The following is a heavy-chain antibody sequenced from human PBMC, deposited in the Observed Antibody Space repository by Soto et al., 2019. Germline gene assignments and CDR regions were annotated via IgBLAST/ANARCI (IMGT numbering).Heavy chain of an antibody. CDR3: EKDPGSSWYEIDY. CDR1: GFTFSNYA. V-gene: IGHV3-23*01. J-gene: IGHJ4*02. CDR2: ISGSGGST. Sequence: EVQLLESGGGLVQPGGSLRLSCAASGFTFSNYAVTWVRQAPGKGLEWVSTISGSGGSTYYADSVKGRFTISRDNSKNALYLQMNSLRAEDTGVYYCEKDPGSSWYEIDYWGQGTLVTVSS. D-gene: IGHD6-13*01.